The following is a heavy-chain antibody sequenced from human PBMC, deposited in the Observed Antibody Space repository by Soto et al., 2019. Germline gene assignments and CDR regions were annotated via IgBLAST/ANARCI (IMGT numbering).Heavy chain of an antibody. D-gene: IGHD3-10*01. CDR1: GLTFSSYA. Sequence: GGSLRLSCAASGLTFSSYAMSWVRQAPGKGLEWVSAISGSGARTYYADSVKGRFTISRDNSKNTLYLQMNSLRAEDTAVYYCAKVFRVPPPTVYYYYYMDVWGKGTTVTVSS. CDR3: AKVFRVPPPTVYYYYYMDV. CDR2: ISGSGART. J-gene: IGHJ6*03. V-gene: IGHV3-23*01.